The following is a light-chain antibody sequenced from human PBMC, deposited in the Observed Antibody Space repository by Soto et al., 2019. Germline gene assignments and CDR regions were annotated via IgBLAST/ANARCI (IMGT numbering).Light chain of an antibody. CDR1: QSVGRN. CDR3: QEYSNWPPFT. V-gene: IGKV3-15*01. Sequence: EIVVTQSPGILSVSPGDRATLSCRASQSVGRNLAWYQQKPGQAPTLLIYAASTRATGLPARFSGSGSGTDFSLTISSLLSEDFAVYYCQEYSNWPPFTFGPGTRVDIK. J-gene: IGKJ3*01. CDR2: AAS.